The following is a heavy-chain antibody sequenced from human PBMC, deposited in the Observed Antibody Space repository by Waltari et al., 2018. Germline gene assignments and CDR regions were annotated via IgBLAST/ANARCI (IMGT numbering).Heavy chain of an antibody. D-gene: IGHD3-3*01. CDR2: ISGNTDHT. V-gene: IGHV1-18*01. CDR1: GYTFSDYG. J-gene: IGHJ5*02. CDR3: SRERLRLMEEGYLMALDP. Sequence: QVQLVQSGAEVKKPGASVKVSCKASGYTFSDYGISWVRQAPGQGLEWMGCISGNTDHTHHAHKIQGRLIMTQVTSTTTVYMELTSLTSDDTAVYYCSRERLRLMEEGYLMALDPWGQGTLVTVSS.